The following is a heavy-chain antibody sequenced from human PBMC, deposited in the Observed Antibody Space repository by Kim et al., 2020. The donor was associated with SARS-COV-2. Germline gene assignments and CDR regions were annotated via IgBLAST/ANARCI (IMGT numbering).Heavy chain of an antibody. J-gene: IGHJ5*01. D-gene: IGHD3-10*01. V-gene: IGHV4-31*01. Sequence: SETLSLTCSVSGTSINNVGYYWSWIRQQPGKGLEWIGYIDYSGTTHYSPSLKSPVAISRDTSKNQYSLEVTSVTAADTAAYYCARDRSRLAAYYKDNW. CDR3: ARDRSRLAAYYKDNW. CDR2: IDYSGTT. CDR1: GTSINNVGYY.